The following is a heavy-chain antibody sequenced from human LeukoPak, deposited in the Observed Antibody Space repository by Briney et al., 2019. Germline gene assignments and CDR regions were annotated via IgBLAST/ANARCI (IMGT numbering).Heavy chain of an antibody. CDR1: GFTFSSYG. V-gene: IGHV3-33*01. CDR3: ARDKDPYYYGMDV. J-gene: IGHJ6*02. CDR2: IRYDGSNK. Sequence: GGSLRLSCAASGFTFSSYGMHWVRQAPGKGLEWVAVIRYDGSNKYYADSVKGRFTISRDNSKNTLYLQMNSLRAEDTAVYYCARDKDPYYYGMDVWGQGTTVTVSS.